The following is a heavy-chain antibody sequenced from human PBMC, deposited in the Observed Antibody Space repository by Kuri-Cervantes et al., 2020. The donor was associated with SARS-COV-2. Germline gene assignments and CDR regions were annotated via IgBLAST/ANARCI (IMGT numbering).Heavy chain of an antibody. J-gene: IGHJ4*02. D-gene: IGHD3-9*01. CDR1: GGSISSNW. CDR3: ARGRRYSLPGGLDY. V-gene: IGHV4-4*02. Sequence: SETLSLTCVVSGGSISSNWWTWVRHPPGKGLEWIGEIYHSGSTNYSPSLGGRATISLDTSKNQFSLKLSSVTAADTAVYYCARGRRYSLPGGLDYWGQGTLVTVSS. CDR2: IYHSGST.